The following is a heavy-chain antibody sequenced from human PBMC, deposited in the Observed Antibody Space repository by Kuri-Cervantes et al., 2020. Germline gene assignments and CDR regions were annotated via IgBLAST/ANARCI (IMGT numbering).Heavy chain of an antibody. CDR2: ISGSGGST. V-gene: IGHV3-23*01. Sequence: GGSLRLSCEGSGFRFSIYVMSWVRQTPGKGLEWVSAISGSGGSTYYADSVKGRFTISRDNSKNTLYLQMNSLRAEDTAVYFCARGFQGGAFDFWGQGTMVTVSS. D-gene: IGHD3-10*01. CDR1: GFRFSIYV. CDR3: ARGFQGGAFDF. J-gene: IGHJ3*01.